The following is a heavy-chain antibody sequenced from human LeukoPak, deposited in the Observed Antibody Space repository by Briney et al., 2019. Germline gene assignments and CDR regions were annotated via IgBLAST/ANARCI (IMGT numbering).Heavy chain of an antibody. Sequence: GGSLRLSCAASGFTFSSYGMHWVRQAPGKGLESVSGVSNNGGSTYYANSVKDRFTISRDNSKNTLYLQMNSLRVEDMAVYYCAKGVGGSANYYYMDVWGRGTTVTVSS. CDR2: VSNNGGST. D-gene: IGHD3-10*01. CDR1: GFTFSSYG. J-gene: IGHJ6*03. CDR3: AKGVGGSANYYYMDV. V-gene: IGHV3-64*01.